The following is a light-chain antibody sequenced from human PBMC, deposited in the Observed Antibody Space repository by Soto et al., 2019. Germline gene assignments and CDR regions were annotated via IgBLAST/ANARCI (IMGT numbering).Light chain of an antibody. CDR1: SSDVGGSNY. J-gene: IGLJ1*01. V-gene: IGLV2-14*01. CDR3: GSYTSSSTLYV. Sequence: QSALTQPASVSGSPGQSITISCTGTSSDVGGSNYVSWYQQHPGKAPKLMIYDVSNRPSGVSNRFSGSKSANTASLTISGLQAEDEADYYCGSYTSSSTLYVFGIGTKVTVL. CDR2: DVS.